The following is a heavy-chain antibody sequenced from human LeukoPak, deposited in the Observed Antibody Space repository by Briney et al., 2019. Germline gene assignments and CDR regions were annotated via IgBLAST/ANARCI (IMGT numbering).Heavy chain of an antibody. D-gene: IGHD6-13*01. V-gene: IGHV4-4*07. J-gene: IGHJ6*02. Sequence: SETLSLTCTVSGGSISNYYWSWIRQPAGKGLEWIGRFYSSGSYNYNPSLKSRVTMSVDTSKNQFSLRLSSVTAADTAVYYCARLFPAAGTPYYYIMDVWGQGTTVTVSS. CDR1: GGSISNYY. CDR2: FYSSGSY. CDR3: ARLFPAAGTPYYYIMDV.